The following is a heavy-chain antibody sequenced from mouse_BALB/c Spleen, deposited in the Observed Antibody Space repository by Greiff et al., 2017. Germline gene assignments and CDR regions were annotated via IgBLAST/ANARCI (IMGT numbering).Heavy chain of an antibody. CDR1: GFNIKDTY. Sequence: VQLQQSGAELVKPGASVKLSCTASGFNIKDTYMHWVKQRPEQGLEWIGRIDPANGNTKYDPKFQGKATITADTSSNTAYLQLSSLTSEDTAVYYCARTDYGRGFAYWGQGTLVTVSA. D-gene: IGHD1-1*01. CDR2: IDPANGNT. CDR3: ARTDYGRGFAY. V-gene: IGHV14-3*02. J-gene: IGHJ3*01.